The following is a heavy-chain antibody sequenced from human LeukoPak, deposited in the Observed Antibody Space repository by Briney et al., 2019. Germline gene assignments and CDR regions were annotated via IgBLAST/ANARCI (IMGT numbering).Heavy chain of an antibody. V-gene: IGHV4-34*01. CDR2: INHSGST. J-gene: IGHJ4*02. CDR1: GGSFSGYY. D-gene: IGHD6-13*01. Sequence: PSETLSLTCAVYGGSFSGYYWSWVRQPPGKGLEWIGDINHSGSTNYNASLKSRVTIPVDTSKNQFPLKLGSVTAADTAVYYCARGRLGSWYYFDYWGQGTLVTVSS. CDR3: ARGRLGSWYYFDY.